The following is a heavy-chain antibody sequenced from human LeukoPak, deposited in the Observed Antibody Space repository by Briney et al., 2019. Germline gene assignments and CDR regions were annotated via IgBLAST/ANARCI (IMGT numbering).Heavy chain of an antibody. V-gene: IGHV3-48*01. CDR1: GFTFSSYS. J-gene: IGHJ4*02. CDR3: ARDRWGGYKRGFTY. D-gene: IGHD5-24*01. Sequence: GGSLRLSCAASGFTFSSYSMNWVRQAPGKGLEWVSYISSSSSTIYYADSVKGRFTISRDNAKNSLYLQMNSLRAEDTAVYYCARDRWGGYKRGFTYWGQGTLVTVSS. CDR2: ISSSSSTI.